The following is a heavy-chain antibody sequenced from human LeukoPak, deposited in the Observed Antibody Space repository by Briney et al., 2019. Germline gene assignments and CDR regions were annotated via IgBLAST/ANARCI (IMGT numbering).Heavy chain of an antibody. J-gene: IGHJ4*02. V-gene: IGHV1-8*01. CDR2: MNPNSGNT. CDR3: ARGSNWNDGFDY. CDR1: GYTFTSYD. D-gene: IGHD1-20*01. Sequence: ASVKVSCKASGYTFTSYDINWVRQATGQGLECMGWMNPNSGNTGYAQKFQGRVTMTRNTSISTAYMELSSLRSEDTAVYYCARGSNWNDGFDYWGQGTLVTVSS.